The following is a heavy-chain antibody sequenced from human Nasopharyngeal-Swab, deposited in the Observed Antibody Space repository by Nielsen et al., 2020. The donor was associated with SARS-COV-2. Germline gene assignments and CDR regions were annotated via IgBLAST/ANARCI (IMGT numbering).Heavy chain of an antibody. CDR3: ARRIAAPGGDGMDV. CDR1: GGSISSSSYY. D-gene: IGHD6-6*01. Sequence: SEPLSLTCTVSGGSISSSSYYWGWLRQPPGKGLEWIGSIYYSGSTYYNPSLKSRVTISVDTSKNQFSLKLSSVTAADTAVYYCARRIAAPGGDGMDVWGQGTTVTVSS. V-gene: IGHV4-39*01. J-gene: IGHJ6*02. CDR2: IYYSGST.